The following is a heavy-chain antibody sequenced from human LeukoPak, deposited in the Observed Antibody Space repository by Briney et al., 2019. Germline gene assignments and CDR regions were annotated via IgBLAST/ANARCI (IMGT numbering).Heavy chain of an antibody. Sequence: ASVKVSCKASGGTFSSYAISWVRQAPGQGLEWMGRIIPILGIANYAQKFQGRVTITADKSTSTAYMELSSLRSEDTAVYYCARDPRDLGYCSGGSCTHVFDYWGQGTLVTVSS. CDR1: GGTFSSYA. CDR2: IIPILGIA. V-gene: IGHV1-69*04. D-gene: IGHD2-15*01. J-gene: IGHJ4*02. CDR3: ARDPRDLGYCSGGSCTHVFDY.